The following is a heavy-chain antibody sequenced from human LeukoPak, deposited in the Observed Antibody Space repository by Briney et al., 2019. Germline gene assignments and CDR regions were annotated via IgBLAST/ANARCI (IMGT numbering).Heavy chain of an antibody. D-gene: IGHD3-3*01. CDR1: GYSFTSYW. CDR3: ARRRYYDFWSGYYKAAFDI. J-gene: IGHJ3*02. CDR2: IYPGDSDT. V-gene: IGHV5-51*01. Sequence: GESLKISCKGSGYSFTSYWIGWVRQMPGKGLECMGIIYPGDSDTRYSPSFQGQVTISADKSISTAYLQWSSLKASDTAMYYCARRRYYDFWSGYYKAAFDIWGQGTMVTVSS.